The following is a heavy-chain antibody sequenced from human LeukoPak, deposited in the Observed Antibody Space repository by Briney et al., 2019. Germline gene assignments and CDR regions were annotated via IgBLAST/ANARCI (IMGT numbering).Heavy chain of an antibody. J-gene: IGHJ4*02. Sequence: GGSLRLSCAASGFTFDDYAMHWVRQAPGKGLEWVSLINWDGGSTYYADSVKGRFTISRDNSKNSLYLQMNGLRAEDTALYYCARGDSVGNTAIGVGNGYWGQGTLVTVSS. V-gene: IGHV3-43D*03. CDR1: GFTFDDYA. CDR3: ARGDSVGNTAIGVGNGY. D-gene: IGHD5-18*01. CDR2: INWDGGST.